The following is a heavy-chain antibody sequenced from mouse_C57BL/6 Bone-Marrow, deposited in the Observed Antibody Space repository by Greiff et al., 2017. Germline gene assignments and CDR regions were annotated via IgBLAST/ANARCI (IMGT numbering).Heavy chain of an antibody. J-gene: IGHJ1*03. V-gene: IGHV14-4*01. Sequence: VQLQQSGAELVRPGASVKLSCTASGFNIKDDYMHWVKQRPEQGLEWIGWIDPENGDTAYASQFQGKATITADTSSNTAYLQLSMLTSEDTAVYCGTTWFDGYLWYFDVWGTGTTVTVSS. CDR2: IDPENGDT. CDR1: GFNIKDDY. D-gene: IGHD2-3*01. CDR3: TTWFDGYLWYFDV.